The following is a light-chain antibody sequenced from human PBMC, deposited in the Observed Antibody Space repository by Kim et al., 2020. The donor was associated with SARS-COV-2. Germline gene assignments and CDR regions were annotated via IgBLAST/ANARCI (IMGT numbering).Light chain of an antibody. J-gene: IGLJ6*01. V-gene: IGLV6-57*02. CDR3: QSYDSINHNV. CDR1: SGSIARNY. Sequence: KTVTTSCSGSSGSIARNYVQWYQQRPGSAPTTVLYEDNQRPSGVPDRFSGSIDSCSNAASLTISGLKTEDEAYYCCQSYDSINHNVFGSGTKVTVL. CDR2: EDN.